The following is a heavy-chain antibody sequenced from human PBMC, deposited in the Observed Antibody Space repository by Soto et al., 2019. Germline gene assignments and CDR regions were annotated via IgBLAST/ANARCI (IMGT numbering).Heavy chain of an antibody. CDR2: ISSSSSYI. D-gene: IGHD3-22*01. CDR3: ATLFYSSGYDDAFDI. CDR1: GFTFSSYS. Sequence: EVQLVESGGGLVKPGGSLRLSCAASGFTFSSYSMNWVRQAPGKGLEWVSSISSSSSYIYYADSVKGRFTISRDNAKNSLYLQMNSLSAEDTAVYYCATLFYSSGYDDAFDIWGQGTMVTVSS. J-gene: IGHJ3*02. V-gene: IGHV3-21*01.